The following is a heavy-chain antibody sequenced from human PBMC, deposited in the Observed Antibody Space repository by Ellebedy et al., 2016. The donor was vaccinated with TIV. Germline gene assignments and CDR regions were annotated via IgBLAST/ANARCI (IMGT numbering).Heavy chain of an antibody. D-gene: IGHD2-21*02. J-gene: IGHJ1*01. V-gene: IGHV1-18*01. Sequence: ASVKVSXXASGYTFASYGVSWVRQAPGQGLEWMGWISAYNGNTNYAQKVQGRVTMTTDTSTSTAYMELRSLRSDDSAVYYCARGSIAYCAGDCYSEYFQHWGQGTLVTVSS. CDR1: GYTFASYG. CDR2: ISAYNGNT. CDR3: ARGSIAYCAGDCYSEYFQH.